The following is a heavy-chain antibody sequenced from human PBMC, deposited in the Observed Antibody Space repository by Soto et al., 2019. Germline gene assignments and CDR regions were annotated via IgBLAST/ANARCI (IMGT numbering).Heavy chain of an antibody. Sequence: ASVKVSCKAPRDTFTSYYISWVRQAPGQGLEWMGVINPHGGSTAYAQKFKGRVTLTRDTSASTVYMEVSSLTSEDTAMYYCARSSGGNSGIIIEGTNWFAPWGQGTLVTVSS. V-gene: IGHV1-46*01. D-gene: IGHD1-26*01. J-gene: IGHJ5*02. CDR2: INPHGGST. CDR1: RDTFTSYY. CDR3: ARSSGGNSGIIIEGTNWFAP.